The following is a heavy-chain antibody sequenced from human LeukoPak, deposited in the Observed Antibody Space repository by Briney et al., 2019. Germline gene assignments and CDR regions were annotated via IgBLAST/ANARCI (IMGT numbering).Heavy chain of an antibody. CDR3: VRGIGWFLY. CDR1: DGSITNNN. J-gene: IGHJ4*02. D-gene: IGHD6-19*01. Sequence: PSETLSLTCTVSDGSITNNNWSWVWKPPRQGLEWIWNIYFRGRTEYNPSPTRRATISVDTSKNQFYLQLTSVTAADTAVYYCVRGIGWFLYWGQGTLVTASS. CDR2: IYFRGRT. V-gene: IGHV4-59*01.